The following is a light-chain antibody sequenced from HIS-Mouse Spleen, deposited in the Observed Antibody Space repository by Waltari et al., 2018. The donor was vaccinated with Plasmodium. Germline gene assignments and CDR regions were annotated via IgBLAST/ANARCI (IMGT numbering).Light chain of an antibody. V-gene: IGLV2-8*01. Sequence: QSALTQPPSAPGSPGQSVTISCTGTSSDVGGYNYFSWYQQHPGKATKLMIYEVSKRPSGVPDRFSGSKSGNTASLTVSGLQAEDEADYYCSSYAGSNNLVFGGGTKLTVL. CDR2: EVS. CDR1: SSDVGGYNY. J-gene: IGLJ2*01. CDR3: SSYAGSNNLV.